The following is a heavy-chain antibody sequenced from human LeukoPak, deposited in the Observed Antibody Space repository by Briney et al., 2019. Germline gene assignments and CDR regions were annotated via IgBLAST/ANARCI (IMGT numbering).Heavy chain of an antibody. V-gene: IGHV4-34*01. D-gene: IGHD6-13*01. Sequence: SETLSLTCAVFDGSFSGYYWSWIRQPPGKGLEWIGEINHSGSTNDNPSLESRVTLSVDTSKNQLFLRLTSVTAADTAVYYCARSRRWSSRPPFAFDMWGQGTLVIVSS. CDR3: ARSRRWSSRPPFAFDM. CDR1: DGSFSGYY. J-gene: IGHJ3*02. CDR2: INHSGST.